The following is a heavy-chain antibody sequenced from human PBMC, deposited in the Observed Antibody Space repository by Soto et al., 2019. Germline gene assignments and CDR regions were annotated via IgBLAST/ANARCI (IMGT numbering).Heavy chain of an antibody. J-gene: IGHJ5*02. Sequence: QVQLVQSGAEVKKPGSSVKVSCKASGVTFSSYAISWVRQAPGQGLEWMGGIIPIFGTANYAQKFQGRVTITADKSTSTAYMELSSLRAEDTAVYYCAREPLSMYSSGWYAPAWFDPWGQGTMVTVSS. CDR2: IIPIFGTA. D-gene: IGHD6-19*01. CDR1: GVTFSSYA. CDR3: AREPLSMYSSGWYAPAWFDP. V-gene: IGHV1-69*06.